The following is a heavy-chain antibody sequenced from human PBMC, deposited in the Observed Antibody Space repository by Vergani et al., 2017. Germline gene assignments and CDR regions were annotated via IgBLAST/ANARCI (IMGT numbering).Heavy chain of an antibody. CDR1: GGSISSYY. V-gene: IGHV4-59*01. CDR2: IYYSGST. J-gene: IGHJ6*03. Sequence: QLHLQESGPGLVKPSETLSLTCTVSGGSISSYYWSWIRQPPGKGLEWIGYIYYSGSTNYNPSLKSRVTISVDTSKNQFSLKLSSVTAADTAVYYCARGDSGEDPRYYYYYMDVWGKRTTVTVSS. D-gene: IGHD6-25*01. CDR3: ARGDSGEDPRYYYYYMDV.